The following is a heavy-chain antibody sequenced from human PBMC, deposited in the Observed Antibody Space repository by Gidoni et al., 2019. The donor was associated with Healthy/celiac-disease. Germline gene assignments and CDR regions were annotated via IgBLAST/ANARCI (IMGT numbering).Heavy chain of an antibody. CDR3: AKGGPIVVVTVFDY. V-gene: IGHV3-23*01. Sequence: EVQLLESGGGLVQPGGSLRLACTASGFTFSSYAMSGVRQGAGKGLEWVSAIRGSGGSTYYADSVKGRFTISRDNSKNTLYLQMNSLRAEDTAVYYCAKGGPIVVVTVFDYWGQGTLVTVSS. J-gene: IGHJ4*02. D-gene: IGHD3-22*01. CDR2: IRGSGGST. CDR1: GFTFSSYA.